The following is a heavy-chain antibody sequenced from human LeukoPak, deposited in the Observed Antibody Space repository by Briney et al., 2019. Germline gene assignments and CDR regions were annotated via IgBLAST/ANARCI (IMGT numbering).Heavy chain of an antibody. J-gene: IGHJ5*02. Sequence: ASVKVSRKASGYTFTSYGISWVRQAPGQGLEWMGWISAYNGNTNYAQKLQGRVTMTTDTSTSTAYMELRSLRSDDTALYYCARAKEQWLVFTWFDPWGQGTLVTVSS. D-gene: IGHD6-19*01. CDR1: GYTFTSYG. V-gene: IGHV1-18*01. CDR2: ISAYNGNT. CDR3: ARAKEQWLVFTWFDP.